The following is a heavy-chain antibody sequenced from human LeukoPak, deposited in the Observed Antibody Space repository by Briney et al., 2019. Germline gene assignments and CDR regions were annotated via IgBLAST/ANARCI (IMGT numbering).Heavy chain of an antibody. D-gene: IGHD1-1*01. CDR2: IIPTFYTA. CDR3: ARVYDSNWFDP. V-gene: IGHV1-69*05. J-gene: IGHJ5*02. CDR1: GATFSTYA. Sequence: SVKVSCKASGATFSTYAISWVRQAPGQGLEWMGGIIPTFYTANYAQKFQGRVTITTDESTNTAYMELSSLRSEDTAVYYCARVYDSNWFDPWGQGTLVTVSS.